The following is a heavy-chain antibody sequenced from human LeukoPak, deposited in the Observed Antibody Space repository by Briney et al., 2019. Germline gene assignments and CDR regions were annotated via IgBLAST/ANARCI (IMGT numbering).Heavy chain of an antibody. CDR2: IYHSGST. V-gene: IGHV4-39*01. CDR1: GGSISSSSYY. D-gene: IGHD3-9*01. CDR3: ARQATLRYFDWFLKRGEDAFDI. Sequence: PSETLSLTCTVSGGSISSSSYYWGWIRQPPGKGLEWIGSIYHSGSTYYNPSLKSRVTISVDTSKNQFSLKLSSVTAADTAVYYCARQATLRYFDWFLKRGEDAFDIWGQGTMVTVSS. J-gene: IGHJ3*02.